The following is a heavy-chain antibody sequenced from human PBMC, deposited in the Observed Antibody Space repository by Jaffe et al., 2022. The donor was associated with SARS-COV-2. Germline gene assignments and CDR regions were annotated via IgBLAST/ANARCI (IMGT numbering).Heavy chain of an antibody. J-gene: IGHJ5*02. CDR1: GFTFSNYA. V-gene: IGHV3-23*04. D-gene: IGHD5-12*01. CDR3: ARDIGGYEYNWFDP. CDR2: ISGGGGTT. Sequence: EVQLVESGGGLVQPGGSLRLSCAASGFTFSNYAMSWVRQTPGKGLEWVSTISGGGGTTYYADSVKGRFTISRDISKNTLYLQMNILRADDTAIYYCARDIGGYEYNWFDPWGQGTLVTVSS.